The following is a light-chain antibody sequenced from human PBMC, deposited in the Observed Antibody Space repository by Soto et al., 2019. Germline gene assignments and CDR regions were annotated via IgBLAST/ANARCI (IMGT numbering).Light chain of an antibody. Sequence: QSVLTQPPSVSGAPGQRVTISYTGSSSNIGAGYDVHWYQQLPGTAPKLLIYGNSNRPSGVPDRFSGSKSGTSASLAITGLQAEDEADYYCQSYDNSLSGWVFGGGTKVTVL. CDR2: GNS. V-gene: IGLV1-40*01. CDR1: SSNIGAGYD. CDR3: QSYDNSLSGWV. J-gene: IGLJ3*02.